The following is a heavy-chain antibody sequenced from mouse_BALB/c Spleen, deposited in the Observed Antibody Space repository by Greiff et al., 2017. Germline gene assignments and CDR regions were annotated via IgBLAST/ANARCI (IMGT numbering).Heavy chain of an antibody. CDR1: GYSITSGYY. Sequence: ESGPGLVKPSQSLSLTCSVTGYSITSGYYWNWIRQFPGNKLEWMGYISYDGSNNYNPSLKNRISITRDTSKNQFFLKLNSVTTEDTATYYCARDGNYLYYYAMDYWGQGTSVTVSS. CDR3: ARDGNYLYYYAMDY. V-gene: IGHV3-6*02. CDR2: ISYDGSN. J-gene: IGHJ4*01. D-gene: IGHD2-1*01.